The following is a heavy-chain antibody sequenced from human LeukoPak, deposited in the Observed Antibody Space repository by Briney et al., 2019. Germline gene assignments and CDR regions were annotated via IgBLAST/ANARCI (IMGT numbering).Heavy chain of an antibody. D-gene: IGHD3-10*01. V-gene: IGHV3-20*04. CDR3: AKDQYYGSGGFDY. CDR2: ITWNGGST. Sequence: GGSLRLSCAASGFTFDDHGMSWVRQAPGKGLEWVSSITWNGGSTAYADSVKGRFTISRDNAKNSLYLQMNSLRAEDTALYYCAKDQYYGSGGFDYWGQGTLVTVSS. CDR1: GFTFDDHG. J-gene: IGHJ4*02.